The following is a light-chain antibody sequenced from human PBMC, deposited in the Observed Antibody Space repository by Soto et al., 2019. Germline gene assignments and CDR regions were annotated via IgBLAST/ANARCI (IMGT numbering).Light chain of an antibody. CDR2: KAS. CDR3: QQYNTYRT. CDR1: QTINRW. Sequence: DIPLTQSPSTLSASVGDRVTITCRASQTINRWLAWYQQKPGRAPKLLIYKASTLESGVPSRFSGSGSGTEFTLTISSLQSDYFGTFCCQQYNTYRTFGQGTRVEV. V-gene: IGKV1-5*03. J-gene: IGKJ1*01.